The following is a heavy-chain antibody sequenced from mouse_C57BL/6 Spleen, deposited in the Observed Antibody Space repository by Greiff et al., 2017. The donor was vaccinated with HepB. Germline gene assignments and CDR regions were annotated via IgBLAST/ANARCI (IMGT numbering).Heavy chain of an antibody. J-gene: IGHJ1*03. V-gene: IGHV1-50*01. CDR2: IDPSDSYT. Sequence: QVQLQQSGAELVKPGASVKLSCKASGYTFTSYWMQWVKQRPGQGLEWIGEIDPSDSYTNYNQKFKGKATLTVDTSSSTAYMQLSSLTSEDSAVYYCARDGSSSDWYFDVWGTGTTVTVSS. CDR3: ARDGSSSDWYFDV. CDR1: GYTFTSYW. D-gene: IGHD1-1*01.